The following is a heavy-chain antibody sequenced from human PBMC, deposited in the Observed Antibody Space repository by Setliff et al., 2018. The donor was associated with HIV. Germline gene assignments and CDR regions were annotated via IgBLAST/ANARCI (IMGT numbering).Heavy chain of an antibody. CDR3: LLYCSGTSCHLPDV. CDR2: IKSKRDGGTI. Sequence: PGGSLRLSCAVSGFILSEDWMSWVRQAPGKGLEWLGRIKSKRDGGTIDYTATVKGRFTISRDDSKSIAYLQMNSLKTEDKAVYYCLLYCSGTSCHLPDVWGQGTTVTVSS. D-gene: IGHD2-2*01. CDR1: GFILSEDW. J-gene: IGHJ6*02. V-gene: IGHV3-15*01.